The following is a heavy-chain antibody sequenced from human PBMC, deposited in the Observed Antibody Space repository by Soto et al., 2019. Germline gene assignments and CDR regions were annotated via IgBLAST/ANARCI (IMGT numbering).Heavy chain of an antibody. CDR2: ISAYNGNT. CDR1: GYTFTSYG. V-gene: IGHV1-18*01. J-gene: IGHJ5*02. CDR3: ARDPTIFGVVTRTWFDP. D-gene: IGHD3-3*01. Sequence: QVQLVQSGAEVKKPGASVKVSCKASGYTFTSYGISWVRQAPGQGLEWMGWISAYNGNTNYAQKLQGRVTMTTDTSTSTAYMELRSLRSDDTAVYYCARDPTIFGVVTRTWFDPWGQGTLVTVSS.